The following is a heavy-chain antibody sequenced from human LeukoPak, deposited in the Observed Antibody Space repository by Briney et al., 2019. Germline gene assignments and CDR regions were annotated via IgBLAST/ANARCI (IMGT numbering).Heavy chain of an antibody. D-gene: IGHD3-22*01. CDR1: GGSISSSSYY. V-gene: IGHV4-39*01. CDR2: IYYSGST. Sequence: SETLSLTCTVSGGSISSSSYYWGWIRQPPGKGLEWIGSIYYSGSTYYNPSLKSRVTISVDTSKNQFSLKLSSVTAADTAVYYCARQLETYYYDSSGTLPFDYWGQGTLLTVSS. CDR3: ARQLETYYYDSSGTLPFDY. J-gene: IGHJ4*02.